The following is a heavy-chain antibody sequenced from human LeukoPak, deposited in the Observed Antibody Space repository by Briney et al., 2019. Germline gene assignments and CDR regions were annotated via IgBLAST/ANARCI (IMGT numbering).Heavy chain of an antibody. V-gene: IGHV4-34*01. CDR1: GGSFSGYS. J-gene: IGHJ6*04. CDR3: ARLRRSFTMVRGEGWDV. D-gene: IGHD3-10*01. CDR2: INHSGST. Sequence: PSETLSLTCAVYGGSFSGYSWNWIRQPPGKGLEWIGEINHSGSTNYNPSLKSRATISVDTSKNQFSLKLSSVTAADTAVYYCARLRRSFTMVRGEGWDVWGKGTTVTISS.